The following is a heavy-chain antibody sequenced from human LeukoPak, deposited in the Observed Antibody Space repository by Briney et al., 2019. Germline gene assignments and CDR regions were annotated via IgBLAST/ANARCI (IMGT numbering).Heavy chain of an antibody. V-gene: IGHV4-39*07. CDR3: ARDAGHQLSRRNYYAMDV. CDR2: IYYGGST. J-gene: IGHJ6*02. CDR1: GGSISSSSYY. D-gene: IGHD2-2*01. Sequence: SETLSLSCTVSGGSISSSSYYWGWIRQPPGKGLEWIGSIYYGGSTYYNSSLKSRVTISVDISKNQFSLKVSSVTAADTAVYFCARDAGHQLSRRNYYAMDVWGQGTTVTVSS.